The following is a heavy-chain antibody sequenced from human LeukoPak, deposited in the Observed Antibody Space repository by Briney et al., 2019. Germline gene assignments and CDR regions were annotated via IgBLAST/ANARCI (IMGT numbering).Heavy chain of an antibody. CDR3: ARHPSYYDRIDY. V-gene: IGHV4-59*08. CDR1: GGSISSYY. CDR2: ISYSGST. Sequence: SETLSLTCTVSGGSISSYYWSWIRQPPGKGLEWIGYISYSGSTNYNPSLKSRVTISVDTSKNQFSLKLSSVTAADTAVYYCARHPSYYDRIDYWGQGTLVTVS. D-gene: IGHD3-22*01. J-gene: IGHJ4*02.